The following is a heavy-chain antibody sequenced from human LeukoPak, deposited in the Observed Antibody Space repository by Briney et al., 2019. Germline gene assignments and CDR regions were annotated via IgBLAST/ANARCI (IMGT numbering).Heavy chain of an antibody. V-gene: IGHV3-74*01. J-gene: IGHJ6*03. D-gene: IGHD1-26*01. CDR3: ARDPYSGSYGAYYYYYMDV. CDR1: GFNFINTW. Sequence: PGGSLRLSCAASGFNFINTWMHWVRPAPGRGLVWVARIKNDGSGIIYADSVKGRFTISRDNAKNSLYLQMNSLRAEDAALYFCARDPYSGSYGAYYYYYMDVWGKGTTVTISS. CDR2: IKNDGSGI.